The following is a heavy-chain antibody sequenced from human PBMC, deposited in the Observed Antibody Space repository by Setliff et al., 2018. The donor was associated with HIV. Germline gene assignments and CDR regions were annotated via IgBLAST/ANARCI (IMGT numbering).Heavy chain of an antibody. CDR1: GFTFRDYW. CDR3: AKVFFFGVDAFDI. D-gene: IGHD3-10*01. J-gene: IGHJ3*02. CDR2: ISPDGSEK. Sequence: LRLSCATSGFTFRDYWMTWVRQAPGGGLQWVASISPDGSEKSLVDSVMGRFTISRDNAKNSLFLQMNSLRVDDTALYYCAKVFFFGVDAFDIWGQGTMVTVSS. V-gene: IGHV3-7*05.